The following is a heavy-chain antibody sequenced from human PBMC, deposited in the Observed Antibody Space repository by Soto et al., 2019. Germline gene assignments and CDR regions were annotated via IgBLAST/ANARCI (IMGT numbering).Heavy chain of an antibody. CDR1: GASIRSGRYY. J-gene: IGHJ5*01. D-gene: IGHD5-18*01. CDR3: ATVLHGYGTNWVDS. CDR2: IYYTGTT. V-gene: IGHV4-30-4*01. Sequence: QVQLQESGPRLVKPSQTLSLTCSVSGASIRSGRYYWSWIRQSPGMGLEWIGYIYYTGTTHYNPAVKSRVTIMLANSKDQFSLPLTSVTAADTAIYYCATVLHGYGTNWVDSWGQGTQVTVSS.